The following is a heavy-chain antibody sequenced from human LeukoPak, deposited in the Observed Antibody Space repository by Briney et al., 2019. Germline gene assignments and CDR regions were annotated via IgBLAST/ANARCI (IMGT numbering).Heavy chain of an antibody. CDR2: IYPGDSDT. CDR1: GYSFTSYW. CDR3: ARHLYGGNPYDAFDI. J-gene: IGHJ3*02. D-gene: IGHD4-23*01. V-gene: IGHV5-51*01. Sequence: AGESLKISCKGSGYSFTSYWIGWVRQMPGKGLEWMGIIYPGDSDTRYSPSFQGQVTISADKSISTAYLQWSSLKASDTAMYYCARHLYGGNPYDAFDIWGQGTMVTVSS.